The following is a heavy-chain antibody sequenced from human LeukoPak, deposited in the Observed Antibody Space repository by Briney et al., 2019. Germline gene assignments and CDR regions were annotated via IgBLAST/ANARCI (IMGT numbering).Heavy chain of an antibody. V-gene: IGHV3-33*01. CDR1: GFTFSSYS. CDR3: ARDDALGDNALDI. J-gene: IGHJ3*02. CDR2: ILNDGSQE. Sequence: GRSLRLSCAASGFTFSSYSMHWVRQAPGKGLEWVAVILNDGSQEKYADSVKGRFTISRDNSKNTLFLQMNSPRAEDTAVYYCARDDALGDNALDIWGQGTMVTVSS. D-gene: IGHD3-16*01.